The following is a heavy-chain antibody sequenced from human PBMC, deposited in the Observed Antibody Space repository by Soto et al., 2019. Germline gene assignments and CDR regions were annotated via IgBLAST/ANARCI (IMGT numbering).Heavy chain of an antibody. Sequence: PGGSLRLSCAASGFTFSSYAMHWVRQAPGKGLEWVAVISYDGSNKYYADSVKGRFTISRDNSKNTLYLQMNSLRAEDTAVYYCARDPTTPPTYYYDSSGYSAYWGQGTLVTVSS. CDR1: GFTFSSYA. V-gene: IGHV3-30-3*01. J-gene: IGHJ4*02. CDR2: ISYDGSNK. D-gene: IGHD3-22*01. CDR3: ARDPTTPPTYYYDSSGYSAY.